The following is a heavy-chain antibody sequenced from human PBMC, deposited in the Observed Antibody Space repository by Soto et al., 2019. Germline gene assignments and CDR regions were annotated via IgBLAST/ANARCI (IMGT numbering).Heavy chain of an antibody. V-gene: IGHV4-34*01. CDR2: INHSGST. D-gene: IGHD6-13*01. Sequence: SETLSLTCAVYGWSFSGYYWSWIRQPPGKGLEWIGEINHSGSTNYNPSLNSQVTISVDTSKNQFSLNVISVTAADTAVYYCRRSSRYSTDVWGQGTTVTVSS. J-gene: IGHJ6*02. CDR3: RRSSRYSTDV. CDR1: GWSFSGYY.